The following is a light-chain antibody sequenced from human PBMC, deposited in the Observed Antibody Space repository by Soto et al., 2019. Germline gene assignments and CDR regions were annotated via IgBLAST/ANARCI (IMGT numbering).Light chain of an antibody. V-gene: IGKV1-39*01. CDR3: QQGYSIHPMT. CDR1: QTISTY. Sequence: PVTEYETSVSASVGYTVTISCGGSQTISTYLHWYPHKPGKVPRLRRSDVSTLQSGVPGRFRGSGSETEFTLTIPYLQTADFAIYYCQQGYSIHPMTFGGVTKV. J-gene: IGKJ4*01. CDR2: DVS.